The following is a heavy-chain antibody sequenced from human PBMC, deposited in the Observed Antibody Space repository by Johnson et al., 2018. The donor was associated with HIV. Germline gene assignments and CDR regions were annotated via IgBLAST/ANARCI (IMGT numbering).Heavy chain of an antibody. CDR2: IYSGGRT. D-gene: IGHD2-21*01. V-gene: IGHV3-66*01. CDR1: GFTFSSYA. CDR3: ARDPITPYERGPDAFDV. J-gene: IGHJ3*01. Sequence: VHLVESGGGVVQPGRSLRLSCAASGFTFSSYAMHWVRQAPGKGLEWVSVIYSGGRTYYTDSVKGRFTISRDTAKNTLYLQMNSLRVEDTAVYYCARDPITPYERGPDAFDVWGQGTVVTVSS.